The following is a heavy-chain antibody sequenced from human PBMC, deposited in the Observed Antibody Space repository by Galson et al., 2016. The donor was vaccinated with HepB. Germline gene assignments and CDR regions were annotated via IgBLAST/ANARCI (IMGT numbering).Heavy chain of an antibody. J-gene: IGHJ4*02. D-gene: IGHD5-18*01. CDR3: ARLRGIQLWFFDC. V-gene: IGHV5-51*01. CDR2: IHPGDSEA. CDR1: GYTFTNYW. Sequence: QSGAEVKKPGKSLKISCRASGYTFTNYWIGWVRQMPGKGLEWMGIIHPGDSEARYSPSFQGQVSISADKSISTAYLQWSSLKASDTAMYYCARLRGIQLWFFDCWGQGTLVTVSS.